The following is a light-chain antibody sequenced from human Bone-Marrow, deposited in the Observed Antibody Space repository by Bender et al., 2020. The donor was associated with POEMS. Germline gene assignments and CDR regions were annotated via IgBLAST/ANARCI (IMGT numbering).Light chain of an antibody. J-gene: IGLJ2*01. Sequence: QSALTQPRSVSGSPGHSVTISCTGTSSDVGAYNSVSWYQQHPGRAPKLMIYDVTYRPSGVSTRFSGSRSGNTASLTISGLQAEDEADYYCTSHTTTIARVVFGGGTKLTVL. CDR3: TSHTTTIARVV. CDR1: SSDVGAYNS. V-gene: IGLV2-14*03. CDR2: DVT.